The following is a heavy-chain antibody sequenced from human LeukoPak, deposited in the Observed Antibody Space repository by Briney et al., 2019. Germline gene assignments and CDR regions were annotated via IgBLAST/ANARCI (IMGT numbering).Heavy chain of an antibody. D-gene: IGHD2/OR15-2a*01. CDR3: ARNINLDY. Sequence: PGGSLRLSCAASGFTFISYDMNWVRQAPGKGLEWVSYISSSGSTTNYADSVKGRFTISRDNAKKSLYLQMNSLKAEDTAVYYCARNINLDYWGQGTLVTVSS. J-gene: IGHJ4*02. V-gene: IGHV3-48*03. CDR2: ISSSGSTT. CDR1: GFTFISYD.